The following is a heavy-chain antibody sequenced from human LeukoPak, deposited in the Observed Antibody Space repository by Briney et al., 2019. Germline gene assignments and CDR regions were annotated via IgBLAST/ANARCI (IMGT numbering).Heavy chain of an antibody. CDR1: GFTFDEYA. J-gene: IGHJ3*01. Sequence: GRSLRLSCAASGFTFDEYAMHWVRQVPGKGLEWVSGISYSSGSIGYVDSVKGRFTISRDNAKNSLYLQMNSLRVEDTALYYCAKDRGGSSELGDAFDVWGQGTMVRVSS. V-gene: IGHV3-9*01. D-gene: IGHD1-26*01. CDR2: ISYSSGSI. CDR3: AKDRGGSSELGDAFDV.